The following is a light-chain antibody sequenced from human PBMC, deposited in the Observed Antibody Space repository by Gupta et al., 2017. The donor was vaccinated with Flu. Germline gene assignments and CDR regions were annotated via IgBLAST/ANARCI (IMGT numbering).Light chain of an antibody. CDR3: QQDYSSPWT. Sequence: AIRMTQSPSPFSASTGDRVTITCRASQGISSYLAWYQQKPGKAPKLLIYAASTLQSGVPSRFSGSGSGTDFTLTISCLQSEDFATYYCQQDYSSPWTFGQGTKVEIK. V-gene: IGKV1-8*01. J-gene: IGKJ1*01. CDR2: AAS. CDR1: QGISSY.